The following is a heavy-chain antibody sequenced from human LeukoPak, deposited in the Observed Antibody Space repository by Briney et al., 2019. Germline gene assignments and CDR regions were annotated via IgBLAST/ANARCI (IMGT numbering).Heavy chain of an antibody. CDR1: GGSISSSSYY. V-gene: IGHV4-39*07. J-gene: IGHJ3*02. CDR2: IYYSGIT. Sequence: PSETLSLTCTVSGGSISSSSYYWGWIRQPPGKGLEWIGSIYYSGITYYNPSLKSRVTISVDTSKNQFSLKLSSVTAADTAVYYCARGKSDSGYGPDAFDIWGQGTMVTVSS. CDR3: ARGKSDSGYGPDAFDI. D-gene: IGHD5-12*01.